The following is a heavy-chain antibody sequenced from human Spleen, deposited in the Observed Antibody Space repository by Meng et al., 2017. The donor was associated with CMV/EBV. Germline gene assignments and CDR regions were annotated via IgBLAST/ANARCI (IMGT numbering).Heavy chain of an antibody. CDR2: ISAYNDNT. J-gene: IGHJ4*02. CDR3: ARGVGKRTVSSYFDH. Sequence: VKVSCKASGYTFTSYGISWVRQAPGQGLEWMGWISAYNDNTNYAQKLQGRVTMTTDTSTTTAYMELRSLRSDDTAVYYCARGVGKRTVSSYFDHWGQGTPVTVSS. D-gene: IGHD5/OR15-5a*01. CDR1: GYTFTSYG. V-gene: IGHV1-18*01.